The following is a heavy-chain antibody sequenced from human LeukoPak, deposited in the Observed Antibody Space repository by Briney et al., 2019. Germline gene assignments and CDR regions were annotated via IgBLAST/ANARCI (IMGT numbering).Heavy chain of an antibody. D-gene: IGHD6-6*01. CDR2: IYYSGST. V-gene: IGHV4-59*01. CDR3: ARDSIAARGRAFDY. CDR1: GGSISRYY. Sequence: LETLSLTCTVSGGSISRYYWSWIRQPPGKGLEWIGYIYYSGSTNYNPSLKRRVTISVDTSKNQFSLKLSSVTAADTAVYYCARDSIAARGRAFDYWGQGTLVTVSS. J-gene: IGHJ4*02.